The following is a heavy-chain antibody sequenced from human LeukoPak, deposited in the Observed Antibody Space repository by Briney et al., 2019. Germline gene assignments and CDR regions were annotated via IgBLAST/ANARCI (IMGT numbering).Heavy chain of an antibody. CDR2: ISAYNGNT. D-gene: IGHD2-15*01. J-gene: IGHJ4*02. Sequence: GASVNVSCKASGYTFTSYGISWVRQAPGQGLEWMGWISAYNGNTNYAQKLQGRVTMTTDTSTSTAYMELRSLRSDDTAVYYCARDRKPYCSGGSCYSLDYWGQGTLVTVSS. CDR3: ARDRKPYCSGGSCYSLDY. CDR1: GYTFTSYG. V-gene: IGHV1-18*01.